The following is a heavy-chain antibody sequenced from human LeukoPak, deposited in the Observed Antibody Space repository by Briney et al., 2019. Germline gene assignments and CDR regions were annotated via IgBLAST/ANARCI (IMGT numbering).Heavy chain of an antibody. CDR2: ISRSISTI. J-gene: IGHJ4*02. D-gene: IGHD2-21*02. CDR1: GFTFSDYY. Sequence: GGSLRLSCAASGFTFSDYYMAWIRQAPGKGLEWVSYISRSISTIYYADSVKGRFTISRDNAKNSLYLQMNSLRAEDTAVYYCARESYCGGDCYSIQYYFDYWGQGTLVTVSS. V-gene: IGHV3-11*04. CDR3: ARESYCGGDCYSIQYYFDY.